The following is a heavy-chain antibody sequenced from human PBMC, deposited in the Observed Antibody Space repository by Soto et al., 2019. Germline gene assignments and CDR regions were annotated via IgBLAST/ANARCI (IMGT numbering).Heavy chain of an antibody. CDR1: GFTVSSNY. D-gene: IGHD1-26*01. V-gene: IGHV3-66*01. Sequence: GGSLRLSCAASGFTVSSNYMSWVRQAPGKGLEWVSVIYSGGSTYYADSVKGRFTISRDNSKNTLYLQMNSLRAEDTAVYYCARGVGSQQYYFDYWGQGNLVTVSS. CDR3: ARGVGSQQYYFDY. CDR2: IYSGGST. J-gene: IGHJ4*02.